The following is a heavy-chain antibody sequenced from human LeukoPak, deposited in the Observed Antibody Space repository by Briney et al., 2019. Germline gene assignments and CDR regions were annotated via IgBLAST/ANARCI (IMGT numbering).Heavy chain of an antibody. D-gene: IGHD3-3*01. CDR2: ISSSSSYI. Sequence: PGGSLRLSCAASGFTFSSYSMNWVRQAPGQGLEWVSAISSSSSYIYYADSVKGRFTISRDNAKNSLYLQMNSLRAEDTAVYYCAREADTYYDFWSGYYVPDYWGQGTLVTVSS. CDR3: AREADTYYDFWSGYYVPDY. CDR1: GFTFSSYS. J-gene: IGHJ4*02. V-gene: IGHV3-21*01.